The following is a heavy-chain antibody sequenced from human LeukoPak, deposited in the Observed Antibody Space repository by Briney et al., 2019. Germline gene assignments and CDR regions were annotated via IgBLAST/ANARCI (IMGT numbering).Heavy chain of an antibody. D-gene: IGHD1-1*01. CDR1: GGSFSGYY. CDR2: ISHTGLT. V-gene: IGHV4-34*01. Sequence: SETLSLTCAVDGGSFSGYYWTLIRQTPGKGLEWIGEISHTGLTGSNPSLKSRVTIFVDSSKKRFSLRMTSVTAADTGVYYCARVPDITARPCDTWGPGTLVTVSS. J-gene: IGHJ5*02. CDR3: ARVPDITARPCDT.